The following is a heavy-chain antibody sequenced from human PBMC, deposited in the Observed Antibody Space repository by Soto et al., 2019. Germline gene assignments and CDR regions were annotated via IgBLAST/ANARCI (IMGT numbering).Heavy chain of an antibody. CDR1: GFIFSSLS. J-gene: IGHJ6*03. CDR2: INSSSSYI. Sequence: GGSLRLSCATSGFIFSSLSMSWVRQRPGKGLEWVTIINSSSSYIYYADSVKGRFTISRDNAKNSLYLQMNSLRAEDTAVYYCARDGVIWFGELSYYYYYMDVWGKGTTVTV. CDR3: ARDGVIWFGELSYYYYYMDV. V-gene: IGHV3-21*01. D-gene: IGHD3-10*01.